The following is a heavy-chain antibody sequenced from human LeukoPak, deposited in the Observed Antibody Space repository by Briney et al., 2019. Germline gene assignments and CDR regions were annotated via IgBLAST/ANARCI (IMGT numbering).Heavy chain of an antibody. D-gene: IGHD2-2*02. V-gene: IGHV1-2*02. CDR1: GYTFTIYY. J-gene: IGHJ4*02. CDR2: INPNSGAT. Sequence: GASVKVSCKASGYTFTIYYMHWVRQAPGQGLEWMGWINPNSGATSYAQRFQGRVTMTRDTSISTAYMELSGLTSDDTAVYYCARNPPYCTSTSCYNVYWGQGTLVTVSS. CDR3: ARNPPYCTSTSCYNVY.